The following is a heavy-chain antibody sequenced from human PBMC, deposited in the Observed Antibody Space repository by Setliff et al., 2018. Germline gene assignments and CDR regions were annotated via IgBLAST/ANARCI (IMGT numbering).Heavy chain of an antibody. Sequence: GSLRLSCGASGFTYNNCWVSWVRQAPGKGLEWLASINPDGSEKYYVDSVKVRFIISRDNAKNSLSLQMNSLRNEDTAVYYCLGAGTCSYWGQGTLVTSPQ. J-gene: IGHJ4*02. V-gene: IGHV3-7*01. CDR1: GFTYNNCW. CDR2: INPDGSEK. D-gene: IGHD3-10*02. CDR3: LGAGTCSY.